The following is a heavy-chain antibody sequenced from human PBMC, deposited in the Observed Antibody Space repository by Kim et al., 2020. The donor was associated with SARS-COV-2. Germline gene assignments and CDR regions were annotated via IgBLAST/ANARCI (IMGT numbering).Heavy chain of an antibody. Sequence: GGSLRLSCTASGFTFGDYAMSWVRQAPGKGLEWVGFIRSKAYGGTTEYAASVKGRFTISRDDSKSIAYLQMNSLKTEDTAVYYCTRAVMIVKLDIWGQGTMVTVSS. V-gene: IGHV3-49*04. CDR1: GFTFGDYA. CDR3: TRAVMIVKLDI. CDR2: IRSKAYGGTT. D-gene: IGHD3-22*01. J-gene: IGHJ3*02.